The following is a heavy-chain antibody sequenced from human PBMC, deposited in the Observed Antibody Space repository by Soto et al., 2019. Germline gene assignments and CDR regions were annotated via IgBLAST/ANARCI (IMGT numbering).Heavy chain of an antibody. J-gene: IGHJ3*02. V-gene: IGHV4-59*01. D-gene: IGHD3-22*01. CDR1: GGSISSYY. CDR2: IYYSGST. CDR3: ARARWPYYASTGYTAFEI. Sequence: SETLSLTCTVSGGSISSYYWSWIRQPPGKGLEWIGYIYYSGSTNYNPSLKSRVTISVDTSKNQFSLKLSSVTAADTAVYYSARARWPYYASTGYTAFEIWGQGSMVTVSS.